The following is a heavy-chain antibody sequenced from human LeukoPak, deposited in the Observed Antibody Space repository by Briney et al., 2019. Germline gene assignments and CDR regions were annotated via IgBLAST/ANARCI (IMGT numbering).Heavy chain of an antibody. CDR1: GFTFSDYY. J-gene: IGHJ4*02. D-gene: IGHD5-18*01. CDR2: ISSSGTTI. Sequence: KPGGSLRLSCAASGFTFSDYYMSWVRQAPGKGLEWVSYISSSGTTIYYADSVKGRFTISRDNAKNSLSLQMNSLRAEDTAVYYCARGGYSYGFYYFDYWGQGTLVTVSS. V-gene: IGHV3-11*01. CDR3: ARGGYSYGFYYFDY.